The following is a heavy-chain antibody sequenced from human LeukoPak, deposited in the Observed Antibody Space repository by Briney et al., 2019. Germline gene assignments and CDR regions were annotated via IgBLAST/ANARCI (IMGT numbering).Heavy chain of an antibody. CDR2: FDPEDGET. CDR3: ATLGRFYDFWSGYYTVNWFDP. V-gene: IGHV1-24*01. CDR1: GYTLTELS. D-gene: IGHD3-3*01. J-gene: IGHJ5*02. Sequence: ASVKVSCKVSGYTLTELSMHWVRQAPGKGLEWMGGFDPEDGETIYAQKFQGRVTMTEDTSTDTAYMELSSLRSEDTAVYYCATLGRFYDFWSGYYTVNWFDPWGQGTLVTVSS.